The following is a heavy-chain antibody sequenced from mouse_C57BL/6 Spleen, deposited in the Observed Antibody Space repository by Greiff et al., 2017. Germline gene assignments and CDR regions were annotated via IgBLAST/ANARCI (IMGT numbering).Heavy chain of an antibody. Sequence: EVKLVESGGGLVKPGGSLKLSCAASGFTFSDYGMHWVRQAPEKGLEWVAYISSGSSTIYYADTVKGRFTISRDNAKNNLFLQMTSLRSEDTAMYYCAREITTVPYYFDDWGQGTTLTVSS. V-gene: IGHV5-17*01. J-gene: IGHJ2*01. D-gene: IGHD1-1*01. CDR1: GFTFSDYG. CDR2: ISSGSSTI. CDR3: AREITTVPYYFDD.